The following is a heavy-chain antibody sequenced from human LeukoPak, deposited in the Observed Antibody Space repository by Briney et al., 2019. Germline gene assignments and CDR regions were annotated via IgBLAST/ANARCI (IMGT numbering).Heavy chain of an antibody. CDR1: GYSFTSYW. CDR2: IYPGDSDT. CDR3: AKIRAVTGTGFDY. V-gene: IGHV5-51*01. D-gene: IGHD6-19*01. Sequence: GESLMISCKGSGYSFTSYWIGWVLQMPGKGLEWMGIIYPGDSDTRYSPSFQGQVTISADKSISTAYLQWSSLKASDTAMYYCAKIRAVTGTGFDYWGQGTLVSVSS. J-gene: IGHJ4*02.